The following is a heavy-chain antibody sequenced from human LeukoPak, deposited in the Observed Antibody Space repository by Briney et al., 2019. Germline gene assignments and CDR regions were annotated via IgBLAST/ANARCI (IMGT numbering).Heavy chain of an antibody. CDR3: ARGAYCSGGSCYMVNWFDP. Sequence: PSETLSLTCAVSGGSISSGGYSWSWIRQPPGKGLEWIEYIYHSGSTYYNPSLKSRVTISVDRSKNQFSLRLSSVTAADTAVYYCARGAYCSGGSCYMVNWFDPWGQGTLVTVSS. D-gene: IGHD2-15*01. CDR2: IYHSGST. CDR1: GGSISSGGYS. J-gene: IGHJ5*02. V-gene: IGHV4-30-2*01.